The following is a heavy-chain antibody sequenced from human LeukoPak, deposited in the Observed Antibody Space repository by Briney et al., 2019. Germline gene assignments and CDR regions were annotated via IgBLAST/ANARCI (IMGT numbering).Heavy chain of an antibody. CDR3: ARCPSSSYCSSTSCWDNWFDP. CDR2: ISSSSSTI. CDR1: GFTFSSYS. D-gene: IGHD2-2*01. V-gene: IGHV3-48*02. J-gene: IGHJ5*02. Sequence: GGSLRLSCAASGFTFSSYSMNWVRQAPGKGLEWVSYISSSSSTIYYADSVKGRFTISRDNAKNSLYLQMNSLRDEDTAVYYCARCPSSSYCSSTSCWDNWFDPWGQGTLVTVSS.